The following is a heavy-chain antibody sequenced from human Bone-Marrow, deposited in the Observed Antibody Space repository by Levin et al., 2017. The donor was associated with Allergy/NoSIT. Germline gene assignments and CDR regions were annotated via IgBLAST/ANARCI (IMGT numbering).Heavy chain of an antibody. J-gene: IGHJ6*02. CDR1: GGSISSYY. V-gene: IGHV4-59*01. Sequence: SQTLSLTCTVSGGSISSYYWSWIRQPPGKGLELIGYIYYSGSTNYNLSLKSRVTISVDTSKNQFSLKFSSVTAADPAVYYCARRVRSPNLKSFYYFGMDVWGQGTTVTVSS. CDR2: IYYSGST. CDR3: ARRVRSPNLKSFYYFGMDV. D-gene: IGHD3-10*01.